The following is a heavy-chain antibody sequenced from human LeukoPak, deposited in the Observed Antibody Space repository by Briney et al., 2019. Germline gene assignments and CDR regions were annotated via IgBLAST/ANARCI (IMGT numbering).Heavy chain of an antibody. V-gene: IGHV3-7*01. CDR1: GFTFSHYW. CDR2: IRPDANDG. CDR3: ARADWGSIDY. Sequence: GGSLRLSCAASGFTFSHYWMAWVRQAPGKGLEWVAIIRPDANDGSYVDSVKGRFTISRDNAKNSLYLQLDSLRAEDTAVYFCARADWGSIDYWGQGALVTVSS. J-gene: IGHJ4*02. D-gene: IGHD7-27*01.